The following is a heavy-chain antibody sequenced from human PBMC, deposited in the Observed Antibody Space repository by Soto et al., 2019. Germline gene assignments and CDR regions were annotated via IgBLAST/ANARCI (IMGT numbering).Heavy chain of an antibody. Sequence: EVQLLESGGGLVQPGGSLRLSCAASGFTFSSYAMSWVRQAPGKGLEWVSAISGSGGSTYYADSVKGRFPISRDNSKNTLYLQRNSRRAEDTAVYYCANAFGTRRYYYDSSGYYYFDYWGQGTLVTVSS. V-gene: IGHV3-23*01. J-gene: IGHJ4*02. CDR2: ISGSGGST. CDR1: GFTFSSYA. CDR3: ANAFGTRRYYYDSSGYYYFDY. D-gene: IGHD3-22*01.